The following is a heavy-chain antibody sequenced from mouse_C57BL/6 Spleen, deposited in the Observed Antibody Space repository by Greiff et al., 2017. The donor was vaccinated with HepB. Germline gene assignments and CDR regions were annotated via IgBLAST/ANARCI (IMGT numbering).Heavy chain of an antibody. CDR1: GYTFTSYT. D-gene: IGHD1-1*01. J-gene: IGHJ3*01. Sequence: QVQLQQSGAELARPGASVKMSCKASGYTFTSYTMHWVKQRPGQGLEWIGYINPSSGYTKYNQKFKDKATLTADKSSSTAYMQLSSLTSEDSAVYYCAREGDYYGSSYWFAYWGQGTLVTVSA. CDR2: INPSSGYT. CDR3: AREGDYYGSSYWFAY. V-gene: IGHV1-4*01.